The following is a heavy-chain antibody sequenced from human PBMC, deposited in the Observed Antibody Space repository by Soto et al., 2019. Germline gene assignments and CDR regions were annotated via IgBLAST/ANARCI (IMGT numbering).Heavy chain of an antibody. Sequence: SETLSLTCAVSGYRIGSGYYWAWIRQSPGKGLEWIGSIYHAGSVYYNPSLNGRVALSMDTSKNHFSLKLPSVTAADTAVYYCARTCDYYGMDVCGQGTTVTVSS. CDR1: GYRIGSGYY. CDR3: ARTCDYYGMDV. J-gene: IGHJ6*02. V-gene: IGHV4-38-2*01. CDR2: IYHAGSV.